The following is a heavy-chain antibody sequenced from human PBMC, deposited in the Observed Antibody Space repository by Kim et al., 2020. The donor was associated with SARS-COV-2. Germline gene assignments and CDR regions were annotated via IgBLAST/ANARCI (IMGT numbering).Heavy chain of an antibody. J-gene: IGHJ4*02. CDR1: GFTFRSYG. Sequence: GGSMRLSCAASGFTFRSYGMHWVRQAPGKGPEWVAVISNDGTDKYYGDSVKGRFTISRDNSKNTLYLQMNSLRGDDTAVYYCAKGREADPVDFITDYWGQGTLVTVSS. CDR2: ISNDGTDK. V-gene: IGHV3-30*18. CDR3: AKGREADPVDFITDY. D-gene: IGHD3-10*01.